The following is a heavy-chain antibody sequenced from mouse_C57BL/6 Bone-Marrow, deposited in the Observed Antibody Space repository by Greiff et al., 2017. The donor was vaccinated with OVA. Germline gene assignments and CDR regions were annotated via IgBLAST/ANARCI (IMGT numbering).Heavy chain of an antibody. V-gene: IGHV1-64*01. CDR3: ARDEYYGSYYAMDY. CDR1: GYTFTSYW. CDR2: IHPNSGST. Sequence: QVQLQQPGAELVKPGASVKLSCKASGYTFTSYWMHWVKQRPGQGLEWIGMIHPNSGSTNYNEKFKSKATLTVDKSSSTAYMLLSSLTSEDSAVYYCARDEYYGSYYAMDYWGQGTSVTVSS. D-gene: IGHD1-1*01. J-gene: IGHJ4*01.